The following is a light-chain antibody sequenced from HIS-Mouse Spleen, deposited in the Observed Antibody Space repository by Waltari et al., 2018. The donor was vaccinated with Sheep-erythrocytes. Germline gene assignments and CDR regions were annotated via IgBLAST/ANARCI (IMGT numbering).Light chain of an antibody. V-gene: IGLV2-23*01. CDR1: SSYVGSYNL. J-gene: IGLJ3*02. CDR3: CSYAGSSTPWV. Sequence: QSALTQPAPVSGSPGQSITISCTGPSSYVGSYNLVSWYQQNPGKAPKLMIYEGSKRPSGVSNRFSGSKSGNTASLTISGLQAEDEADYYCCSYAGSSTPWVFGGGTKLTVL. CDR2: EGS.